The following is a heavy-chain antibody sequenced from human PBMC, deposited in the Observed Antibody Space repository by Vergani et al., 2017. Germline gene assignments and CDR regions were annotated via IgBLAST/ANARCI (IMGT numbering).Heavy chain of an antibody. CDR1: GFTFSSYS. V-gene: IGHV3-48*01. D-gene: IGHD3-10*01. Sequence: EAQLVESGGNLVQPGGSLRLSCAASGFTFSSYSMNWVRQAPGKGLEWVSYISPSSTTIYYADSVKGRFTISRDNVKNSLYLQMNSLRAEDTAVYYCARVQNGGYMDVWGKGTTVTVSS. CDR3: ARVQNGGYMDV. J-gene: IGHJ6*03. CDR2: ISPSSTTI.